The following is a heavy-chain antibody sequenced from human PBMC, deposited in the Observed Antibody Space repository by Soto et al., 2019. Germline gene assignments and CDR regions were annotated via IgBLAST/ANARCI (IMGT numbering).Heavy chain of an antibody. CDR3: ARRASSSGWFDY. V-gene: IGHV4-61*01. Sequence: QVQLQESGPGLVKPSETLSLTCTVSGGSVSSGSYYWSWSRQPPGKGLEWIGYVYYTGSTHYNPSLKSRVTISVDTSKNQFSLKLNSVTTADTAVYYCARRASSSGWFDYWGQGTLVTVSS. CDR1: GGSVSSGSYY. D-gene: IGHD6-19*01. CDR2: VYYTGST. J-gene: IGHJ4*02.